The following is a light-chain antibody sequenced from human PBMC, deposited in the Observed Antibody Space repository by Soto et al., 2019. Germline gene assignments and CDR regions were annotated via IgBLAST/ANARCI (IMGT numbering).Light chain of an antibody. CDR2: DAS. J-gene: IGKJ1*01. V-gene: IGKV1-5*01. Sequence: DIQMTQSPSTLSASVGDRVTITCRASQSISSWLAWYQQKPGKAPKLLIYDASSLESGVPSRFSGSGSGTEFTLTISSLQPDDFATYYCQHSGTFGQGTKVEFK. CDR3: QHSGT. CDR1: QSISSW.